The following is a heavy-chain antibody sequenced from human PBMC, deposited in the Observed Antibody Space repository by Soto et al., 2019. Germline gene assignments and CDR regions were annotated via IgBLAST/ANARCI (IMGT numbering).Heavy chain of an antibody. J-gene: IGHJ3*01. CDR2: IKLDGSLK. CDR1: GFPFSNYW. Sequence: GGSLRLSCAASGFPFSNYWMSWVRQDPGKGLEWVANIKLDGSLKYYVDSVKGRFTISRDNARNSLYLQMNSLRAEDTAVYYCARDIVTSASAFDFWGQGTMVTVSS. CDR3: ARDIVTSASAFDF. V-gene: IGHV3-7*01. D-gene: IGHD1-26*01.